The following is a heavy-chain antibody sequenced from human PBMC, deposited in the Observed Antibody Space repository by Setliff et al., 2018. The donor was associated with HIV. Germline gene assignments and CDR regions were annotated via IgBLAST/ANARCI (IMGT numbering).Heavy chain of an antibody. J-gene: IGHJ4*02. D-gene: IGHD6-19*01. CDR1: GGSVGSGSYY. CDR3: ARVRWLVRYFDY. V-gene: IGHV4-61*01. CDR2: IYYTGST. Sequence: SETLSLTCTVSGGSVGSGSYYWSWVRQPPGKGLEWIGYIYYTGSTNYNPSLKSRLTISVDTSKNQFSLKLSSVTAADTAVYSCARVRWLVRYFDYWGQGTLVTV.